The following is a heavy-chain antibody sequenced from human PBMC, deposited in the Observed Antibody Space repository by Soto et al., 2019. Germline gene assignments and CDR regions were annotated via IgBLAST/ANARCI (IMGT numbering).Heavy chain of an antibody. D-gene: IGHD6-19*01. Sequence: PSETLSLTCTVSGGSISSGDYYWSWIRQPPGKGLEWIGYIYYSGSTYYNPSLKSRVTISVDTSKNQFSLKLNSVTAADTAVYYCARERSYCSGCVVFDYWGQGTLVTVSS. CDR2: IYYSGST. CDR3: ARERSYCSGCVVFDY. J-gene: IGHJ4*02. CDR1: GGSISSGDYY. V-gene: IGHV4-30-4*01.